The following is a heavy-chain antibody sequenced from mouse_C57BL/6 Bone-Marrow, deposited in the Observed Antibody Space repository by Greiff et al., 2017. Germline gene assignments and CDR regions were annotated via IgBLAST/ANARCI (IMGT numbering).Heavy chain of an antibody. Sequence: QVQLKQSGPGLVQPSQSLSITCTVSGFSLTSYGVHWVRQSPGKGLEWLGVIWSGGSTDYNAAFISRLSISKDNSKSQVFFKMNSLQADDTAIYDCARNIYYYGSSRDYWGQGTTLTVSS. V-gene: IGHV2-2*01. D-gene: IGHD1-1*01. J-gene: IGHJ2*01. CDR3: ARNIYYYGSSRDY. CDR1: GFSLTSYG. CDR2: IWSGGST.